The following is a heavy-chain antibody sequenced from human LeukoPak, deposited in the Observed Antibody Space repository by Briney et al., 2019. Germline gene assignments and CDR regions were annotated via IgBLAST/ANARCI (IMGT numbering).Heavy chain of an antibody. CDR3: ARDLVGSREHCSGGSCYSSTSWFDP. D-gene: IGHD2-15*01. CDR1: GGSISSYY. CDR2: IYTSGST. Sequence: PSETLSLTCTVSGGSISSYYWSWLRQPAGKGLEWVGRIYTSGSTNYNPSLKSRVTISVETSKNQFSLKLSSVTAANTAVYYCARDLVGSREHCSGGSCYSSTSWFDPWGQGTLVTVSS. V-gene: IGHV4-4*07. J-gene: IGHJ5*02.